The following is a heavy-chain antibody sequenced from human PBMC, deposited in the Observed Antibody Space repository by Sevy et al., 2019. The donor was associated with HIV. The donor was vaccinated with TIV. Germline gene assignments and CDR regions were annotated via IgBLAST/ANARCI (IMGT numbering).Heavy chain of an antibody. D-gene: IGHD4-17*01. CDR3: ARDQHDYGGNVRTGWFDP. CDR1: GFTFSSYD. J-gene: IGHJ5*02. V-gene: IGHV3-30-3*01. CDR2: ISYDGSKK. Sequence: GGSLRLSCAASGFTFSSYDMHWVRQAPGKGLEWVAGISYDGSKKYYADFVKGRFTVSRDNSKKMLFLQMSGLRTEDTAVFYYARDQHDYGGNVRTGWFDPWGQGTLVTVSS.